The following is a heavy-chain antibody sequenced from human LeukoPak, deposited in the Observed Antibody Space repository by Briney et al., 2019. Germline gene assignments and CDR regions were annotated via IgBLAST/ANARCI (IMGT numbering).Heavy chain of an antibody. CDR1: GGSISGSSYF. D-gene: IGHD3-22*01. CDR2: IYYSGST. V-gene: IGHV4-39*07. CDR3: ARGAQNYYDSSGYWDY. J-gene: IGHJ4*02. Sequence: PSETLSLTCTVSGGSISGSSYFWGWIRQPPGKGLEWIGSIYYSGSTYYNPSLKSRVTISVDTSKNQFSLKLSSVTAADTAVYYCARGAQNYYDSSGYWDYWGQGTLVTVSS.